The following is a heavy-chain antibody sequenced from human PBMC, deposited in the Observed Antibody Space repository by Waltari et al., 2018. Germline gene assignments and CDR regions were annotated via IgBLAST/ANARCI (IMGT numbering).Heavy chain of an antibody. D-gene: IGHD2-21*02. CDR1: GYSISSGYY. CDR2: IYHSGST. V-gene: IGHV4-38-2*01. J-gene: IGHJ4*02. Sequence: QVQLQESGPGLVKPSETLSLTCAVSGYSISSGYYWAWIRQPPGKGLEWIGSIYHSGSTYYNPSLKSRVTISVDTSKNQFSLKLSSVTAADTAVYYCARRRGVTAFDYWGQGTLVTVSS. CDR3: ARRRGVTAFDY.